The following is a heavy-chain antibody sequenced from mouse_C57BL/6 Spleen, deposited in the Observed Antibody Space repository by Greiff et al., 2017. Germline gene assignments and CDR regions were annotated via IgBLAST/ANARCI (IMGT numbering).Heavy chain of an antibody. CDR3: ARMVTPWNYEG. Sequence: QVQLQQPGAELVKPGASVKLSCKASGYTFTSYWMQWVKQRPGQGLEWIGEIDPSDSYTNYNHKFKGKATLTVDKSSSTAYMQLSSLTSEDSAVYYCARMVTPWNYEGWGKGTTLTVST. CDR2: IDPSDSYT. V-gene: IGHV1-50*01. CDR1: GYTFTSYW. D-gene: IGHD2-2*01. J-gene: IGHJ2*01.